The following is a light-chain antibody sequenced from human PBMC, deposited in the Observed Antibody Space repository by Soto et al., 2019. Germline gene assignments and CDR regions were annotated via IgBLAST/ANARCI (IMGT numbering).Light chain of an antibody. CDR3: CSFAGSSTFV. V-gene: IGLV2-23*01. Sequence: QSALTQPASVSGSPGQSITTSCTGTSSDVGSYHLVSWYQQHPGKAPKVMIYEGNKRPSGVPNRFSGSKSGNTASLTISGLQAEDEAEYYCCSFAGSSTFVFGTGTKLTVL. J-gene: IGLJ1*01. CDR2: EGN. CDR1: SSDVGSYHL.